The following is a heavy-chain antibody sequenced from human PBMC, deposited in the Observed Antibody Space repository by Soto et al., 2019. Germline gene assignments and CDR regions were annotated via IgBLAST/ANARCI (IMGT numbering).Heavy chain of an antibody. CDR2: IWYDGSNK. V-gene: IGHV3-33*01. CDR3: ARDSRVVPAAVDY. D-gene: IGHD2-2*01. CDR1: GFTFSSDG. Sequence: QVQLVESGGGVVQPGRSLRLSCAASGFTFSSDGMHWVRQAPGKGLEWVAVIWYDGSNKYYADSVKGRFTISRDNSKNTLYLQMNSLRAEDTAVYYCARDSRVVPAAVDYWGQGTLVTVSS. J-gene: IGHJ4*02.